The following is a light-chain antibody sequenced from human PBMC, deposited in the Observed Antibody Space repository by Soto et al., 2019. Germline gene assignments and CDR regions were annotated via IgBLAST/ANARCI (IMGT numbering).Light chain of an antibody. Sequence: DIQLTQSQSVLSASVGDRVTITCRASQGISSHLAWYQQTPGKAPNLQIYAASTLQSGVPSRFSGSGSGTEFTLTISSLQPEDCATYYCQQLNSYPCTFGPGTKGDI. CDR1: QGISSH. CDR2: AAS. CDR3: QQLNSYPCT. V-gene: IGKV1-9*01. J-gene: IGKJ3*01.